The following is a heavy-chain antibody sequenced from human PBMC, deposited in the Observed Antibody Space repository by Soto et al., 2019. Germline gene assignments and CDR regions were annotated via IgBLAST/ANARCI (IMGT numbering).Heavy chain of an antibody. CDR2: ISAYNGNT. D-gene: IGHD3-3*01. CDR1: GYTFTSYG. Sequence: GASVKVSCKASGYTFTSYGISWVRQAPGQGLEWMGWISAYNGNTNYAQKLQGRVTMTTDTSTSTAYMELRSLRSDDTAVYYCASGDYDFWSCYYGMDVWGQGTTVTVSS. V-gene: IGHV1-18*01. J-gene: IGHJ6*02. CDR3: ASGDYDFWSCYYGMDV.